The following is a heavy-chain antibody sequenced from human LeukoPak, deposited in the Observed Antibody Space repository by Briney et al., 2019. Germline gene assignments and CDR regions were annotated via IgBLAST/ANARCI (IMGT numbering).Heavy chain of an antibody. D-gene: IGHD2-15*01. J-gene: IGHJ4*02. CDR1: GGSISSGGYY. CDR2: IYYSGST. CDR3: ARDRFRGYCSGGSCYDGSLFDC. V-gene: IGHV4-31*03. Sequence: TSQTLSLTCTVSGGSISSGGYYWSWIRQHPGKGLEWIGYIYYSGSTYYNPSLKSRVTISVDTSKNQFSLKLSSVTAADTAVYYCARDRFRGYCSGGSCYDGSLFDCWGQGTLVTVSS.